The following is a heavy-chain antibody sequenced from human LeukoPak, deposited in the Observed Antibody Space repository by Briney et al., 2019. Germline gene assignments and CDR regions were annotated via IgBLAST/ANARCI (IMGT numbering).Heavy chain of an antibody. J-gene: IGHJ6*02. Sequence: GGSLRLSCAASGLSFSSYYMHWVRQAPGKGLLWVSRINGDGSDSTYADSVKGRFTISRDNTKRTLYLEMNSLRGEDTAVYYRAAKIRGTYGMDVWGQGTTVTVSS. CDR2: INGDGSDS. D-gene: IGHD3-10*01. CDR1: GLSFSSYY. V-gene: IGHV3-74*03. CDR3: AAKIRGTYGMDV.